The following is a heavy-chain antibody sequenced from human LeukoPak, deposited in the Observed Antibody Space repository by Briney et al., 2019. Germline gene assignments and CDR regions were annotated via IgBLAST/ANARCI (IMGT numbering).Heavy chain of an antibody. J-gene: IGHJ6*02. CDR1: GFTFSSYW. Sequence: QAGGSLRLSCAASGFTFSSYWMSWVRQAPGKGLEWVANIKQDGSEKYYVDSVKGRFTISRDNAKNSLYLQMNSLRAEDTAVYYCAKDMQITMIVVVIHYYYYGMDVWGQGTTVTVSS. V-gene: IGHV3-7*03. CDR2: IKQDGSEK. D-gene: IGHD3-22*01. CDR3: AKDMQITMIVVVIHYYYYGMDV.